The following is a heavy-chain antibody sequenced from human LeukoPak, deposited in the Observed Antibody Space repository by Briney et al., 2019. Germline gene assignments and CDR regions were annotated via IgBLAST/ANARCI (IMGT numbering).Heavy chain of an antibody. Sequence: SQTLSLTCAVSGGSISSGGYSWSWIRQPPGKGLEWIGYIYHSGSTYYNPSLKSRVTISVDRSKNQFSLKLSSVTAADTAVYYCARTLWWAIHYWGQGTLVTVSS. CDR2: IYHSGST. D-gene: IGHD2-21*01. CDR3: ARTLWWAIHY. V-gene: IGHV4-30-2*01. CDR1: GGSISSGGYS. J-gene: IGHJ4*02.